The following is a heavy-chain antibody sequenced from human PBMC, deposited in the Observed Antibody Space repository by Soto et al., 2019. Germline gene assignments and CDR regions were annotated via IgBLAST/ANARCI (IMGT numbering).Heavy chain of an antibody. D-gene: IGHD1-26*01. CDR3: ARDKIKGAPDYLDS. J-gene: IGHJ4*02. CDR1: GFTFSANA. V-gene: IGHV3-30-3*01. Sequence: QEQLVESGGDVVQPGRSLTLSCAASGFTFSANAMHWVRQAPGKGLEWVAVIAYDGTIKIYRDSVKGRVTISRDDSKSTLYLPMNSLRPEATAVYYCARDKIKGAPDYLDSWGQGTLVTVSS. CDR2: IAYDGTIK.